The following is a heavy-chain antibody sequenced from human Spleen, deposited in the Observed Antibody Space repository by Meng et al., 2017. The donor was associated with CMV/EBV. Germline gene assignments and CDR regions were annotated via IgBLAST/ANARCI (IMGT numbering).Heavy chain of an antibody. Sequence: GGSLRLSCAASGFTFTSYSMNWVRQAPGKGLEWVSSITSRSTKYYADSVKGRFTISRDNSKNTLCLQMNSLRAEDTAVYYCAKDLGGYGHDAFDIWGQGTMVTVSS. V-gene: IGHV3-48*01. CDR1: GFTFTSYS. J-gene: IGHJ3*02. D-gene: IGHD5-12*01. CDR3: AKDLGGYGHDAFDI. CDR2: ITSRSTK.